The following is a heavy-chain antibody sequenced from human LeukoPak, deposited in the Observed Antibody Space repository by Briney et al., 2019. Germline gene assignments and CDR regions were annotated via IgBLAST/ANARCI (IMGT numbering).Heavy chain of an antibody. CDR2: TYYRSKWYN. CDR3: ARVYNWNPAGAFDI. J-gene: IGHJ3*02. D-gene: IGHD1-1*01. Sequence: SQTLSLTCAISGDSVSSNIASWNWIRQSPSIGLRWLGRTYYRSKWYNDYAVSVKSRITINPDTSKNQFSLQLNSVTPEDTAVYYCARVYNWNPAGAFDIWGQGTVVTVSS. V-gene: IGHV6-1*01. CDR1: GDSVSSNIAS.